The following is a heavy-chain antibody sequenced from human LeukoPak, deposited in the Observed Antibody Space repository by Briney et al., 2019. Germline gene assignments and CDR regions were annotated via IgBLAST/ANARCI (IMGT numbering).Heavy chain of an antibody. J-gene: IGHJ6*02. CDR1: GFTFSSYG. CDR2: ISYDGSNK. CDR3: AKDGGYSSGWYSYYYYYGMDV. Sequence: GRSLRLSCAASGFTFSSYGMHWVRQAPGKGLEWVAVISYDGSNKYYADSVKGRFTSSRDNSKNTLYLQMNSLRAEDTAVYYCAKDGGYSSGWYSYYYYYGMDVWGQGTTVTVSS. V-gene: IGHV3-30*18. D-gene: IGHD6-19*01.